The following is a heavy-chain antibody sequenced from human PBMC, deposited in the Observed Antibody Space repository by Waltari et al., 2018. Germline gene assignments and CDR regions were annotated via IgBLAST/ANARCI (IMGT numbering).Heavy chain of an antibody. CDR1: GSTFSSYA. Sequence: QVQLVQSGAEVKKPGSSVKVSCKASGSTFSSYAISWVRQAPGQGLEWIGGISGNNGHTNHAQKFQGRLIMTEDTSATTVYMELTYLTSDDTAVYYCARERHRLMEEGYLMALDPWGQGTLVTVSS. J-gene: IGHJ5*02. V-gene: IGHV1-18*01. CDR3: ARERHRLMEEGYLMALDP. D-gene: IGHD2-21*01. CDR2: ISGNNGHT.